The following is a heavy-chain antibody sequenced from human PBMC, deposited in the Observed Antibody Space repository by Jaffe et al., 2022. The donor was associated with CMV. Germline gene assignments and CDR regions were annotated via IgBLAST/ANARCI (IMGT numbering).Heavy chain of an antibody. CDR2: FIPSLELA. Sequence: QVQLVQSGAEVKKPGSSVRVSCKASGGTFSRHTVTWVRQAPGGGLEWMGRFIPSLELATYAQKFQGRVTITADKSTSTAYMELNSLRYEDTAVYYCAREAGMATEGYPTLDYWGQGTPVTVSS. CDR1: GGTFSRHT. CDR3: AREAGMATEGYPTLDY. V-gene: IGHV1-69*09. D-gene: IGHD6-13*01. J-gene: IGHJ4*02.